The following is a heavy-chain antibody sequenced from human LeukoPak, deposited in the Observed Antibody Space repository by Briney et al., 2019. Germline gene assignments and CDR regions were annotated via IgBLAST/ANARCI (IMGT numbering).Heavy chain of an antibody. D-gene: IGHD3-22*01. CDR1: GYTFTSYY. CDR3: ARVTVGRSYYDSMLIDY. J-gene: IGHJ4*02. CDR2: INPSGGST. V-gene: IGHV1-46*01. Sequence: ASVKVSYKASGYTFTSYYMHWVRQAPGQGLEWMGIINPSGGSTSYAQKFQGRVTMTGDTSITTAYMELSSLRPDDTAVYYCARVTVGRSYYDSMLIDYWGQGTLVTVSS.